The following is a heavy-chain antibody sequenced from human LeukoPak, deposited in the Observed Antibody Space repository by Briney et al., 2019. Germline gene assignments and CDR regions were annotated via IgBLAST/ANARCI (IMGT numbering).Heavy chain of an antibody. D-gene: IGHD3-22*01. CDR1: GFTFSSYW. CDR3: ARREYYYDSSGYADHFDY. V-gene: IGHV3-7*01. Sequence: PGGSLRLSCAASGFTFSSYWMSWVRQAPGKGLEWVANIKQDGSEKYYVDSVKGRFTISRDNAKNSLYLQMNSLRAEDTAVYYCARREYYYDSSGYADHFDYWGQGTLVTVSS. J-gene: IGHJ4*02. CDR2: IKQDGSEK.